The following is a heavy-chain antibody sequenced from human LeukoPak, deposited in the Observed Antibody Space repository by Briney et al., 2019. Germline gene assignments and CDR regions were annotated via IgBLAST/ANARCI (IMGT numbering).Heavy chain of an antibody. CDR1: GFTFSNYA. J-gene: IGHJ4*02. Sequence: GGSLRLSCAASGFTFSNYAMSWVRQTPGKGLDWVSGISVGGATTYYANSVKGRFTISRDNSKNTLNLQMNSLRAEDTAVYYCARDPSGSSSGLYHFDYWGQGSLVTVSS. D-gene: IGHD6-19*01. V-gene: IGHV3-23*01. CDR2: ISVGGATT. CDR3: ARDPSGSSSGLYHFDY.